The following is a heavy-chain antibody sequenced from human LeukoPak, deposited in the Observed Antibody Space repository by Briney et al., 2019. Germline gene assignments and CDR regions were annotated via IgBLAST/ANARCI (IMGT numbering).Heavy chain of an antibody. CDR3: ARRRNFDGSGNLGALFDS. Sequence: GESLKISCQVSGYSFSSYWIGWVRQMPGKGLEWMGIIYPGDSDTRCSPSFQGQVTISVDKSISTAYLQWSSLKASDTAMYYCARRRNFDGSGNLGALFDSWGQGTLVTVSS. CDR2: IYPGDSDT. J-gene: IGHJ4*02. D-gene: IGHD3-22*01. CDR1: GYSFSSYW. V-gene: IGHV5-51*01.